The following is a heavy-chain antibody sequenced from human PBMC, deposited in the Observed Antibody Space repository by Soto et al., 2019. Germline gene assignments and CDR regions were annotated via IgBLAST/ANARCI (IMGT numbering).Heavy chain of an antibody. V-gene: IGHV1-69*04. Sequence: GPSVKVSCKASGGTFSSYTISWVRQAPGQGLEWMGRIIPILGIANYAQKFQGRVTITADKSTSTAYMELSSLRSEDTAVYYCARDATTEQQTGGFDIWGQGTMVTVSS. J-gene: IGHJ3*02. CDR1: GGTFSSYT. D-gene: IGHD6-13*01. CDR3: ARDATTEQQTGGFDI. CDR2: IIPILGIA.